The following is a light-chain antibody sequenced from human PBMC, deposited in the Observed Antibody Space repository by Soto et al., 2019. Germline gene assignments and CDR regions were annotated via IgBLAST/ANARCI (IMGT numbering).Light chain of an antibody. V-gene: IGLV2-14*01. Sequence: QSALTHPASVSWSPGHSITISCTGTSSDVGGYNYVSWYQQHPGKAPKLMIYEVSNRPSGVSNRFSGSKSGNTASLTISGLQAEDEADYYCSSYTSSSNIVFGTGTKVTVL. CDR2: EVS. CDR3: SSYTSSSNIV. J-gene: IGLJ1*01. CDR1: SSDVGGYNY.